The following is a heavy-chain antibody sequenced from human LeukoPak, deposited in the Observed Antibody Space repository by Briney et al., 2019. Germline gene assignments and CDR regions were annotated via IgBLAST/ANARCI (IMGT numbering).Heavy chain of an antibody. J-gene: IGHJ4*02. CDR2: ISGSGGST. D-gene: IGHD3-3*01. CDR3: AKDQTPRVVIPGYFDY. V-gene: IGHV3-23*01. Sequence: PGGSLRLSCAASGFTFSSYAMSWVRQAPGKGLEWVSAISGSGGSTYYADSAKGRFTISRDNSKNTLYLQINSLRAEDTAVYYCAKDQTPRVVIPGYFDYWGQGTLVTVSS. CDR1: GFTFSSYA.